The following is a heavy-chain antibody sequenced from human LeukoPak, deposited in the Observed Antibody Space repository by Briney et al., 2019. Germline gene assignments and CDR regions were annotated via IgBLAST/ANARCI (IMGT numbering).Heavy chain of an antibody. D-gene: IGHD5-18*01. V-gene: IGHV4-34*01. CDR2: INHSGST. CDR1: GGSFSGYY. CDR3: ASGYSYGYNALDY. J-gene: IGHJ4*02. Sequence: KPSETLSLTCAVYGGSFSGYYWNWIRQPPGKGLEWIGEINHSGSTNYNPSLKSRVTISVDTSKNQLSLKLSSVTAADTAVYYCASGYSYGYNALDYWGQGTLVTVSS.